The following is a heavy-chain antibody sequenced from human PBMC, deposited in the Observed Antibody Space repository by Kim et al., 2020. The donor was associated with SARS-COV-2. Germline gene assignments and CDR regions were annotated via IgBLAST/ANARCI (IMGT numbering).Heavy chain of an antibody. CDR1: GGSISSYY. V-gene: IGHV4-59*13. D-gene: IGHD6-13*01. J-gene: IGHJ4*02. Sequence: SETLSLTCTVSGGSISSYYWSWIRQPPGKGLEWIGYIYYSGSTNYNPSLKSRVTISIDTSKNQFSLKLSSVTAADTAVYYCARIRYSSSWSEMGLSYYFDYWGQGTLVTISS. CDR2: IYYSGST. CDR3: ARIRYSSSWSEMGLSYYFDY.